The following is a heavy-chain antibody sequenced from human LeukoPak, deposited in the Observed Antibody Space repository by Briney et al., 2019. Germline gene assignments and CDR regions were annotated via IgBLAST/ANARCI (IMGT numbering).Heavy chain of an antibody. D-gene: IGHD2-8*01. CDR2: IKQDGSEK. CDR1: GFTFSSYW. V-gene: IGHV3-7*01. CDR3: ASPLIVIRTNGDYYYMDV. Sequence: GGSLRLSCAASGFTFSSYWMSWVRQAPGKGLEWVANIKQDGSEKYYVDSVKGRFTISRDNAKNSLYLQMNSLRAEDTAVYYCASPLIVIRTNGDYYYMDVWGKGTTVTVSS. J-gene: IGHJ6*03.